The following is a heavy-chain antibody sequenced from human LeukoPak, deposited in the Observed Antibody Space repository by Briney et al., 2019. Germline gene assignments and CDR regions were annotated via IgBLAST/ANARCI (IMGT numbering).Heavy chain of an antibody. CDR2: ISWNSGSI. J-gene: IGHJ4*02. D-gene: IGHD6-13*01. CDR1: GGSISSYY. CDR3: AKVDIVSSSWSIPAFDY. Sequence: LSLTCTVSGGSISSYYWSWIRQPPGKGLEWVSGISWNSGSIGYADSVKGRFTISRDNAKNSLYPQMNSLRAEDTALYYCAKVDIVSSSWSIPAFDYWGQGTLVTVSS. V-gene: IGHV3-9*01.